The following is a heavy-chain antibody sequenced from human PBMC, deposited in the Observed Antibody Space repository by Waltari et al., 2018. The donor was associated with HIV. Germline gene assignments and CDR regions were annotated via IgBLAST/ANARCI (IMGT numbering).Heavy chain of an antibody. J-gene: IGHJ6*02. CDR1: GFTVSSNY. CDR3: ARDQVSAPDYYYYGMDV. Sequence: EVQLVESGGGLVQPGGSLRLSCAASGFTVSSNYMSGVRQAPGKGLEWVSVIYSGGSTYYADSVKGRFTISRDNSKNTLYLQMNSLRAEDTAVYYCARDQVSAPDYYYYGMDVWGQGTTVTVSS. D-gene: IGHD1-20*01. CDR2: IYSGGST. V-gene: IGHV3-66*01.